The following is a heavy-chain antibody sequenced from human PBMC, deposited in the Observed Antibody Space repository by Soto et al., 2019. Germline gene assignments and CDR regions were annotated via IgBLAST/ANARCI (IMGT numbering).Heavy chain of an antibody. Sequence: QVQLQESGPGLVRPSETLSLTCTVSSGSISNHYLNWIRQTPGKGLEWIGYIHYNGSTNYNPSLKSRISISVDTSKNQFSLKMDSLTSSDTAVYYCATGTGWLTDDWGQGTLVTVSS. D-gene: IGHD6-19*01. CDR3: ATGTGWLTDD. CDR1: SGSISNHY. J-gene: IGHJ4*02. V-gene: IGHV4-59*08. CDR2: IHYNGST.